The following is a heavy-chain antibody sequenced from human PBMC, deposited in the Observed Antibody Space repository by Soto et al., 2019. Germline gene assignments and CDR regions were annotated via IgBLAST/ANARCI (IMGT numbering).Heavy chain of an antibody. V-gene: IGHV1-69*02. CDR3: ARGGALASISPAEYYFDY. Sequence: SVKVSCKASGGTFSSYTISWVRQAPGQGLEWMGRIIPILGIANYAQKFQGRVTITADKSTSTAYMELSSLRSEDTAVYYCARGGALASISPAEYYFDYWGQGTLVTVSS. CDR2: IIPILGIA. J-gene: IGHJ4*02. CDR1: GGTFSSYT.